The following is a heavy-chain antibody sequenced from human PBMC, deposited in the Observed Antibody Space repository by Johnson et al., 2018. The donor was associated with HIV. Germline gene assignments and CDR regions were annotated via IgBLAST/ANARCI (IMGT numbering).Heavy chain of an antibody. D-gene: IGHD2-15*01. J-gene: IGHJ3*02. Sequence: VQLVESGGGLVKPGGSLRLSCAASGFTFSNAWMSWVRQAPGKGLKWVGRIKSKTDGGTTDYAAPVKGRFTISRDDSKNTLYLQMNSLTVEGTAVYNCARAHVYCSGDSCYHLEHTFIWGQGTVVTVSS. V-gene: IGHV3-15*01. CDR1: GFTFSNAW. CDR2: IKSKTDGGTT. CDR3: ARAHVYCSGDSCYHLEHTFI.